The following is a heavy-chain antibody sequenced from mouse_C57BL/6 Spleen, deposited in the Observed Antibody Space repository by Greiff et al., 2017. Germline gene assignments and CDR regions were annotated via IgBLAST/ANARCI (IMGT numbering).Heavy chain of an antibody. J-gene: IGHJ4*01. V-gene: IGHV1-50*01. D-gene: IGHD1-1*01. CDR1: GYTFTSYW. Sequence: QVQLQQPGAELVKPGASVKLSCKASGYTFTSYWMQWVKQRPGQGLEWIGEIDPSDSYTNYNQKFKGKATLTVDPSSSTAYMQRSSLTSEDSAVYYCARYATVVADYAMDYWGQGTSVTVSS. CDR3: ARYATVVADYAMDY. CDR2: IDPSDSYT.